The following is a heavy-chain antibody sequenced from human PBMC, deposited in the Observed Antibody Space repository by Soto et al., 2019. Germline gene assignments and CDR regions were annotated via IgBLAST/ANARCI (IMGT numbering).Heavy chain of an antibody. CDR1: GFTFSSYA. J-gene: IGHJ4*02. CDR2: ISGSGDST. Sequence: GGSLRLSCAASGFTFSSYAMSWVRKAPGKGLEWVSAISGSGDSTYYADSVKGRFTISRDNSKNTLYLQMNSLRAEDTAVYYCAKVAESRIAVIVHIDYRGKGSLVTVS. D-gene: IGHD3-22*01. V-gene: IGHV3-23*01. CDR3: AKVAESRIAVIVHIDY.